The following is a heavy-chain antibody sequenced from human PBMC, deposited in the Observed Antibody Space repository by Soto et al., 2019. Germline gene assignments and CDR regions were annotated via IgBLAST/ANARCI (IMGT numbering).Heavy chain of an antibody. Sequence: PSETLSLTCTVSGGSISSGGYYWSWIRQHPGKGLEWIGYIYYSGSTYYNPSLKSRVTISVDTSKNQFSLKLSSVTAADTAVYYCARLYCSSTSCYPGPVVVVAATPGWFDLCGQGTLVTVSS. CDR1: GGSISSGGYY. J-gene: IGHJ5*02. V-gene: IGHV4-31*03. D-gene: IGHD2-2*01. CDR2: IYYSGST. CDR3: ARLYCSSTSCYPGPVVVVAATPGWFDL.